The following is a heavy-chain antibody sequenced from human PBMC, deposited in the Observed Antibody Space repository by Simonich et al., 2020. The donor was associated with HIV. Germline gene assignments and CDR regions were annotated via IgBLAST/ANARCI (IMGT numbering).Heavy chain of an antibody. V-gene: IGHV4-34*01. CDR1: GGSFSGYY. Sequence: QVQLQQWCAGLLKPSETLSLTCAVYGGSFSGYYWGWIRQPPGKGLEWIGEINHRGRTNYNPSLKSRVTISVDTSKNQFSLKLSSVTAADTAVYYCARRHPTTVTTPYFDYWGQGTLVTVSS. D-gene: IGHD4-17*01. CDR3: ARRHPTTVTTPYFDY. CDR2: INHRGRT. J-gene: IGHJ4*02.